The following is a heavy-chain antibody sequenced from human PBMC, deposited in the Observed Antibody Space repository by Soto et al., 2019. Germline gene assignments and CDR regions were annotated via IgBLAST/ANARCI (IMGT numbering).Heavy chain of an antibody. D-gene: IGHD1-1*01. CDR3: ARDGDGYPA. Sequence: GGSLRLSCAASGFTFSRYWMSWVRQAPGKGLEWVANIKEDGSGTYYADAVKGRFTLSRDNVKNSLYLQMNSLRVEDTAVYYCARDGDGYPAWGQGTLVTVSS. CDR2: IKEDGSGT. V-gene: IGHV3-7*01. CDR1: GFTFSRYW. J-gene: IGHJ5*02.